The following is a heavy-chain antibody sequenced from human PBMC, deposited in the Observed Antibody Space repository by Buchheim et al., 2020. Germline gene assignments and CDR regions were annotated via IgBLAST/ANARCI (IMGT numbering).Heavy chain of an antibody. CDR3: ARGVYDSSGYYYP. Sequence: EVQLVESGGGLVHPGGSLRLSCAASGFTFSSYEMNWVRQPPGKGLAWVSYISSSGSTIYYADSVKGRFTISRDNPKNSLTVQMNSLRAEETAVYYCARGVYDSSGYYYPWGQGTL. D-gene: IGHD3-22*01. V-gene: IGHV3-48*03. CDR2: ISSSGSTI. J-gene: IGHJ5*02. CDR1: GFTFSSYE.